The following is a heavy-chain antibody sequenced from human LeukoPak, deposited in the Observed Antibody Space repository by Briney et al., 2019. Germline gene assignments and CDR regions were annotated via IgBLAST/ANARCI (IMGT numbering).Heavy chain of an antibody. CDR2: ISYDGSNK. D-gene: IGHD6-13*01. V-gene: IGHV3-30*03. J-gene: IGHJ1*01. CDR1: GFTFSSYG. CDR3: ARDGDSSKPGPEH. Sequence: PGGSLRLSCAASGFTFSSYGMHWVRQAPGKGLEWVAVISYDGSNKYYADSVKGRFTISRDNSKNTLYLQMNSLRAEDTAVYYCARDGDSSKPGPEHWGQGTLVTVSS.